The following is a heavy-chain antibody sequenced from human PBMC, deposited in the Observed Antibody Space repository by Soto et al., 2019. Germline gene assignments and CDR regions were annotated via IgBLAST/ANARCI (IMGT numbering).Heavy chain of an antibody. CDR1: GFTFSTHS. D-gene: IGHD1-26*01. V-gene: IGHV3-48*01. CDR3: VGEVGFQLIY. J-gene: IGHJ4*02. Sequence: VGSLRLSCAASGFTFSTHSMNWVRQAPGKGLEWISYITSSSVTMYADSVKGRFTISRDNDKNSLYLQMNSLRVEDTAVYFCVGEVGFQLIYWGQGTLVTVSS. CDR2: ITSSSVTM.